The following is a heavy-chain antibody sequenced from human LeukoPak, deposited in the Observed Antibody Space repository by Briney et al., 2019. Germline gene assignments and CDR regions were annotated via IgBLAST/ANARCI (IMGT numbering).Heavy chain of an antibody. J-gene: IGHJ1*01. V-gene: IGHV3-21*01. Sequence: VGSLRLSCAASGFTFSSYSMNWVRQAPGKGLEWFSSISSSSSYIYYADSVKGRFTISRDNAKNSLYLQMNSLRAEDTAVYYCARDSAPRVGYFQHWGQGTLVTVSS. CDR2: ISSSSSYI. CDR3: ARDSAPRVGYFQH. D-gene: IGHD2-2*01. CDR1: GFTFSSYS.